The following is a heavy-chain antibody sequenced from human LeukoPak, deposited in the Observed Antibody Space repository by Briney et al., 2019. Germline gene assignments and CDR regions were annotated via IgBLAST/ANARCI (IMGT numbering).Heavy chain of an antibody. Sequence: SETLSLTCTVSGGSVSNYYWSWIRQPPGKGLEWIGYIYNSGSTNYNPSLKSRVTISVDTSKNQFSLKLSSVTAADTAVYYCARLSGGNSDYWGQETLVTVSS. J-gene: IGHJ4*02. CDR2: IYNSGST. CDR1: GGSVSNYY. CDR3: ARLSGGNSDY. D-gene: IGHD4-23*01. V-gene: IGHV4-59*02.